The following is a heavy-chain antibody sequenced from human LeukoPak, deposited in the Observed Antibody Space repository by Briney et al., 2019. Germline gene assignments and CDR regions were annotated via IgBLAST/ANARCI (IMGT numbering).Heavy chain of an antibody. J-gene: IGHJ4*02. CDR3: LRVSSTVAGSDYLDY. D-gene: IGHD6-19*01. Sequence: GGSLRLSCAASGFTFSSYEMNWVRQAPGKGLEWVGRIRKKTNRYTTQYAASVQGKFTISRDDSRNSVYLQMNSLETEDTAVYYCLRVSSTVAGSDYLDYWGQGTPVTVSS. CDR2: IRKKTNRYTT. CDR1: GFTFSSYE. V-gene: IGHV3-72*01.